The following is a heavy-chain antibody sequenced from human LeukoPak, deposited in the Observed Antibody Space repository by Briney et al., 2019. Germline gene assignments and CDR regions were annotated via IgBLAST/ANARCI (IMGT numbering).Heavy chain of an antibody. CDR1: GGSISSYY. V-gene: IGHV4-59*01. CDR3: ARGDYGDYVPFDY. Sequence: SETLSLTCTVSGGSISSYYWSWIRQPPGKGLEWIGYIYYSGSTNYNPSLKSRVTISVDTSKNQFSLKLSSVTAADTAVYYCARGDYGDYVPFDYWGQGTLVTVSS. CDR2: IYYSGST. D-gene: IGHD4-17*01. J-gene: IGHJ4*02.